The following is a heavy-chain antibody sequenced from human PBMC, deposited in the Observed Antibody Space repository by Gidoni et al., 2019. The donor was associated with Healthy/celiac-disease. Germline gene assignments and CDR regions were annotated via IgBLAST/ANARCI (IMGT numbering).Heavy chain of an antibody. J-gene: IGHJ5*02. CDR3: VKGMYSSSWYVL. CDR1: RFTFSSYA. V-gene: IGHV3-64D*06. CDR2: ISSNGGST. Sequence: EVQLVESGGGLVQPGGSLSLSCSASRFTFSSYAMHWVRQAPGKGLEYVSAISSNGGSTYYADSVKGRFTISRDNSKNTLYLQMSSLRAEDTAVYYCVKGMYSSSWYVLWGQGTLVTVSS. D-gene: IGHD6-13*01.